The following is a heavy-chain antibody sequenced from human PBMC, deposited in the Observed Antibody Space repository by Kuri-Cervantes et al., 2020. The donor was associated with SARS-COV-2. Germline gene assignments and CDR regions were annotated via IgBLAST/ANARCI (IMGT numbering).Heavy chain of an antibody. J-gene: IGHJ4*02. Sequence: GGSLRLSCAASGFTFSSYGMHWVRQAPGKGLEWVANIKQDGSERYYVDSVKGRFTISRDNAKNSLCLQMDSLRADDTAVYYCARSSCSGGSCYSAYSYGLFDYWGQGTLVTVSS. CDR2: IKQDGSER. CDR1: GFTFSSYG. V-gene: IGHV3-7*05. CDR3: ARSSCSGGSCYSAYSYGLFDY. D-gene: IGHD2-15*01.